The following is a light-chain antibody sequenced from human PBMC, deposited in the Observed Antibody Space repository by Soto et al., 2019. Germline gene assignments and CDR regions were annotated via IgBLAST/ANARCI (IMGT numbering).Light chain of an antibody. J-gene: IGKJ3*01. Sequence: AIRLTQSPSSLSASTGDRVTISCRASQGISKNVAWYQQKPAKAPKLLNNAASALQSGIPSRFSGSGSGTDFVLTISSLQSEDFATYYCQQYYSFPSLGPGTKVDVK. CDR2: AAS. V-gene: IGKV1-8*01. CDR1: QGISKN. CDR3: QQYYSFPS.